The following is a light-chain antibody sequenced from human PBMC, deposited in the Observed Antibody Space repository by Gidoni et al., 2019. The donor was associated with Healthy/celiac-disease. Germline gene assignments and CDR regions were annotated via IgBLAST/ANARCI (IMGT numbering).Light chain of an antibody. V-gene: IGKV1-33*01. CDR3: QQYDNLPMCS. J-gene: IGKJ2*04. CDR2: DAS. Sequence: IQMTQSQSSLSASVGDRVTITCQASQDISNYLNWYQQKPGKAPKLLIYDASNLETGVPSRFSGSGSGTDFTFTISSLQPEDIATYYCQQYDNLPMCSFGQGTKLEIK. CDR1: QDISNY.